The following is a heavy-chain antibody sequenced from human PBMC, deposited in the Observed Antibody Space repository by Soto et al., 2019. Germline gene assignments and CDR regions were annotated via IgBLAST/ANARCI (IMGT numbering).Heavy chain of an antibody. D-gene: IGHD6-6*01. V-gene: IGHV5-10-1*01. CDR2: IDPSDSYT. J-gene: IGHJ6*02. CDR1: GYSFAIYG. CDR3: ARPSSSYNYGMDV. Sequence: VDSQTNSSTDSGYSFAIYGSRLIRTMPGNGLEWMGRIDPSDSYTNYSPSFQGHVTTSADKSISTAYLQWSSLKASDTAMYYCARPSSSYNYGMDVWGQGTTVTVS.